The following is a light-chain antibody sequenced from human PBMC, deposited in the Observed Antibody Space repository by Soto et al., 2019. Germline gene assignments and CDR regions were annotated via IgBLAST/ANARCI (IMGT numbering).Light chain of an antibody. Sequence: DIQMTQSPSTLPASVGARVTIPCRASQYIGSGLAWYQQKPGKAPNLLTFKASSLESGVQSRFSGSGSGTDFTLTISSLQPDDFATYYCQQYNTYSGTFGPGTKVDIK. V-gene: IGKV1-5*03. CDR2: KAS. CDR3: QQYNTYSGT. CDR1: QYIGSG. J-gene: IGKJ3*01.